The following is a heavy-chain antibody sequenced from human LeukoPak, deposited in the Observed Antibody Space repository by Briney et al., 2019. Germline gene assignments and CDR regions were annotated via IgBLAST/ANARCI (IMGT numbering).Heavy chain of an antibody. Sequence: SETLSLTCTVSGGSISSYYWSWIRQPAGKGLEWIGRIYGSGTTRYNPSLQGRVTMSVDVSKNQFSLKLTSMTAADTAVYFCARGMAEAYDYNWFDPWGQGILVTVSS. CDR2: IYGSGTT. CDR3: ARGMAEAYDYNWFDP. J-gene: IGHJ5*02. D-gene: IGHD5-12*01. V-gene: IGHV4-4*07. CDR1: GGSISSYY.